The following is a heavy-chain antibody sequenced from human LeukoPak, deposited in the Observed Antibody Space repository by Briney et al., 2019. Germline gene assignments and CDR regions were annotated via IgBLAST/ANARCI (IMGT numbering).Heavy chain of an antibody. CDR3: ASRSIHCSGGSCFP. J-gene: IGHJ5*02. D-gene: IGHD2-15*01. V-gene: IGHV3-21*01. Sequence: GGSLRLSCVASGFTFSSYSMNWVRQAPGKGLEWVSSISSSSSYIYYADSVKGRFTISRDNAKNSLYLQMNSLRAEDTAVYYCASRSIHCSGGSCFPWGQGTLVTVSS. CDR2: ISSSSSYI. CDR1: GFTFSSYS.